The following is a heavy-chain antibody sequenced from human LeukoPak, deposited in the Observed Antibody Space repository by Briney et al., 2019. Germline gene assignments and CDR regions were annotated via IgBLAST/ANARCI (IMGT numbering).Heavy chain of an antibody. Sequence: SETLSLTCTVSGGSISSSSYYWGWIRQPAGKGLEWIGRIYTSGSTNYNPSLKSRVTMSVDTSKNQFSLKLSSVTAADTAVYYCARTRIQLWLHAFDIWGQGTMVTVSS. D-gene: IGHD5-18*01. V-gene: IGHV4-61*02. CDR3: ARTRIQLWLHAFDI. J-gene: IGHJ3*02. CDR1: GGSISSSSYY. CDR2: IYTSGST.